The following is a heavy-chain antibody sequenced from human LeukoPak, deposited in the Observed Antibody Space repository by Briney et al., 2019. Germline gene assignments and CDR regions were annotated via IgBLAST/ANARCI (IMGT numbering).Heavy chain of an antibody. CDR3: AKARYTAGWYTFDY. D-gene: IGHD6-19*01. CDR2: INSDGTST. V-gene: IGHV3-74*01. J-gene: IGHJ4*02. Sequence: PGGSLRLSCAASGFTFSSYWMHWVRQAPGKGLVWVSRINSDGTSTSYADSVKGRFTTSRDNPKNTLYLEMNNLRAEDTALYYCAKARYTAGWYTFDYWGQGTQVTVSS. CDR1: GFTFSSYW.